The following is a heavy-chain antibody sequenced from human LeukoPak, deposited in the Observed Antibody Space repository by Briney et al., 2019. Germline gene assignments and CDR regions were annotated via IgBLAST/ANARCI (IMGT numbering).Heavy chain of an antibody. Sequence: GGSLRLSCAASGFTFSSYELTWVRQAPGKGLEWVSYIHSSGSITYYADSVKGRFIVSRDNAKNSLYLQMNSLRAEDTAVYYCARTMVFDYWGQGALVTGSS. D-gene: IGHD3-10*01. CDR3: ARTMVFDY. J-gene: IGHJ4*02. CDR2: IHSSGSIT. CDR1: GFTFSSYE. V-gene: IGHV3-48*03.